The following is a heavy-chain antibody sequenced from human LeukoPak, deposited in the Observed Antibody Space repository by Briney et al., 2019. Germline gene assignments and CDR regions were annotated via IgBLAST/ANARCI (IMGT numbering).Heavy chain of an antibody. CDR2: IYTSGST. CDR1: GGSISSGSYY. J-gene: IGHJ5*02. Sequence: PSQTLSLTCTVSGGSISSGSYYWSWIRQPAGKGLEWIGRIYTSGSTNYNPSLKSRVTISVDTSKNQFSLKLSSVTAADTAVYYCARERYWFDPWGQETLVTVSS. CDR3: ARERYWFDP. V-gene: IGHV4-61*02.